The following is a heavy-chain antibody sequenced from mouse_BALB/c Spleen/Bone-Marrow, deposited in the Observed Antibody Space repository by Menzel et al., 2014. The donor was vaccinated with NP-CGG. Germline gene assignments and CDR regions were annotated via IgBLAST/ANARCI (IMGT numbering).Heavy chain of an antibody. D-gene: IGHD1-1*01. CDR2: IDPANGNT. V-gene: IGHV14-3*02. CDR3: AMYYYGSSLFAY. J-gene: IGHJ3*01. CDR1: GFNIKDTY. Sequence: EVKVEESGAELVKPGASVKLSCTASGFNIKDTYMHWVKQRPEQGLERIGRIDPANGNTKYDPKFQGKATITADTSSNTAYLQLSSLTSEDTAVYYCAMYYYGSSLFAYWGQGTLVTVSA.